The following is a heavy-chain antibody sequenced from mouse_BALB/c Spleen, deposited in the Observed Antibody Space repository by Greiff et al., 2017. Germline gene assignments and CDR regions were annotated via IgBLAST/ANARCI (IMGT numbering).Heavy chain of an antibody. CDR3: ARDGGGMFAY. Sequence: VKLQESGPGLVAPSQSLSITCTVSGFSLTSYGVHWVRQPPGKGLEWLGVIWAGGSTNYNSALMSRLSISKDNSKSQVFLKMNSLQTDDTAMYYCARDGGGMFAYWGQGTLVTVSA. CDR1: GFSLTSYG. CDR2: IWAGGST. J-gene: IGHJ3*01. V-gene: IGHV2-9*02.